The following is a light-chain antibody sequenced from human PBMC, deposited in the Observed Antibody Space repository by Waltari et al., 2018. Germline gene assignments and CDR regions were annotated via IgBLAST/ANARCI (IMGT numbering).Light chain of an antibody. CDR3: QTWDTGIVL. CDR2: VNNDGSH. J-gene: IGLJ2*01. CDR1: DGHSNYA. V-gene: IGLV4-69*01. Sequence: QPLLTQSPSASASLGASVTLTCTLSDGHSNYAIAWHQQQPGKGPRYLMKVNNDGSHNKGDGIPDRFSGSSSGTERYLTISSLHSDDEADYFCQTWDTGIVLFGGGTRLTVL.